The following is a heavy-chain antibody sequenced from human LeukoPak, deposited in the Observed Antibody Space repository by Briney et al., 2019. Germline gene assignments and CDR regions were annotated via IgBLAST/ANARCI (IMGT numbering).Heavy chain of an antibody. CDR1: GFIFNSYA. V-gene: IGHV3-7*01. Sequence: GGPLRLSCAASGFIFNSYAMNWVRRAPGRGRGWVANLKKEGREKYYVESVKGRFTISRDNAKNSLYLQMNSLRAEDTAVYYCARDVEGELPLGFDYWGQGTLVTVSS. D-gene: IGHD1-26*01. CDR3: ARDVEGELPLGFDY. J-gene: IGHJ4*02. CDR2: LKKEGREK.